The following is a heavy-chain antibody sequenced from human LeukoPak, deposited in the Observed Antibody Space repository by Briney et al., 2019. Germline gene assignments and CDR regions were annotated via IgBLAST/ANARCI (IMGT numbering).Heavy chain of an antibody. CDR3: SRGICIPAAAVSAADY. CDR2: ISEDGSDK. Sequence: GGSLRLSCAASGFTFSSFWMNWVRQAPGKGLEWLANISEDGSDKYYVDSAKGRFTISRDNAKNSLYLQMNSLRAEDSAVYFCSRGICIPAAAVSAADYWGQGTLVTVAS. CDR1: GFTFSSFW. D-gene: IGHD6-13*01. V-gene: IGHV3-7*01. J-gene: IGHJ4*02.